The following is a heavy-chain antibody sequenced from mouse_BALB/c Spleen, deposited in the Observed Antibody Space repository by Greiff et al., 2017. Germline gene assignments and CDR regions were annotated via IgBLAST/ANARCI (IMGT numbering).Heavy chain of an antibody. Sequence: EVMLVESGGGLVKPGGSLKLSCAASGFTFSSYAMSWVRQTPEKRLEWVASISSGGSTYYPDSVKGRFTISRDNARNILYLQMSSLRSEDTAMYYCARFPYDYDEGFAYWGQGTLVTVSA. J-gene: IGHJ3*01. V-gene: IGHV5-6-5*01. CDR2: ISSGGST. CDR3: ARFPYDYDEGFAY. D-gene: IGHD2-4*01. CDR1: GFTFSSYA.